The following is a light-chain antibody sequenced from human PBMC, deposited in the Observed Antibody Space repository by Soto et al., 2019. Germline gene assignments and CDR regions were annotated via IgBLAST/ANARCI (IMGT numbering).Light chain of an antibody. CDR2: KAS. V-gene: IGKV1-5*03. CDR1: QSISSW. CDR3: QQYNSYSWT. J-gene: IGKJ1*01. Sequence: DIPITQSPSTLSASVGDRVTITCRASQSISSWLAWYQQKPGKAPKLLIYKASSLESGVPSRFSGSGSGTEFTLTISSLQPDDFATYYCQQYNSYSWTFGRGTKVE.